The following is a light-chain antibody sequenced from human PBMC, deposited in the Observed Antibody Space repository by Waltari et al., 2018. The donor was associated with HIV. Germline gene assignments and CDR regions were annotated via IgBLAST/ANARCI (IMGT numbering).Light chain of an antibody. V-gene: IGLV1-47*01. Sequence: QSVLTQPPSASKSPGQRVLISCSGTNSNVGKNFVSWFQQVPGGAPNLVIYIMVRRPSGVPDRFAGAKSGSSATLAISGLQSDDEADYFCASWDDKLSHWVFGVGTKLTV. CDR1: NSNVGKNF. CDR2: IMV. J-gene: IGLJ3*02. CDR3: ASWDDKLSHWV.